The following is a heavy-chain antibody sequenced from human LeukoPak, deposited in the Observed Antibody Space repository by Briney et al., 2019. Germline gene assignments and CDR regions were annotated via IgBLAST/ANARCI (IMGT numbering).Heavy chain of an antibody. V-gene: IGHV4-34*01. J-gene: IGHJ4*02. CDR3: ARLDVDTAMAPDY. Sequence: TPSETLSLTCAVYGGSFSGYYWSWIRQPPGKGLEWIGEINHSGSTNYNPSLKSRVTISVDTSKNQFSLKLSSVTAADTAVYYCARLDVDTAMAPDYWGQGTLVTVSS. CDR2: INHSGST. D-gene: IGHD5-18*01. CDR1: GGSFSGYY.